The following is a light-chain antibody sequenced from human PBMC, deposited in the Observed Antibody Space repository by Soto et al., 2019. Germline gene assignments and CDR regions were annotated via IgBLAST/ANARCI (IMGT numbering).Light chain of an antibody. CDR1: QGINNN. J-gene: IGKJ4*01. CDR2: AAS. CDR3: QKHNRAPLT. Sequence: DIQMTQSPSSLSASVGDRVTITCRASQGINNNLAWYQQKPGKVPKVLIYAASTLHSGVPSRFSGSGSGTDFTLTISSLQPEDVATYYWQKHNRAPLTFGGGTKVEIK. V-gene: IGKV1-27*01.